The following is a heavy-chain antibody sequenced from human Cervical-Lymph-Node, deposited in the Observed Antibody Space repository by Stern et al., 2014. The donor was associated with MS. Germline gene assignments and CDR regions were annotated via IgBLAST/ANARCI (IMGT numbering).Heavy chain of an antibody. D-gene: IGHD3-10*01. V-gene: IGHV2-70*15. CDR1: GFSLTTSAMS. Sequence: QVTLRESGPALVKPTQTLTLTCTFSGFSLTTSAMSVIWIRQPPGKALEWLARPVWDGEKYYSTSLRTRTPLPKETPSNQVVLILTDMDPVDTATYYCARMTGRGDYYYYSGLDVWGQGTTVTVSS. CDR2: PVWDGEK. CDR3: ARMTGRGDYYYYSGLDV. J-gene: IGHJ6*02.